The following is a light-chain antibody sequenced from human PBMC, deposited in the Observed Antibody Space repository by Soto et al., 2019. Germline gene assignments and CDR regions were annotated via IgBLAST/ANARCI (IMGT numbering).Light chain of an antibody. CDR3: QQYGGSRVT. J-gene: IGKJ2*01. Sequence: EIVLTQSPGTLSLSPGERATLSCRASQSVSRSYLAWYQQKPGQAPRLVIYGASSRATGIPDRFSGSGSGTDFTLTISRLEPEDFAVYYCQQYGGSRVTFGQGTKLEIK. CDR1: QSVSRSY. V-gene: IGKV3-20*01. CDR2: GAS.